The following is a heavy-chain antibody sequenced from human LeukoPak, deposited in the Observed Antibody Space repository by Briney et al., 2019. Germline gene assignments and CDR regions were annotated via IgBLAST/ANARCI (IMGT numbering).Heavy chain of an antibody. J-gene: IGHJ4*02. CDR3: ARVYSGNTPYFDY. CDR2: ISYDGSHK. Sequence: GGSLRLSCSASGFTFSSFDMPWVRQAPGTGLGWVAVISYDGSHKYYADSVKGRFTISRDNFKNTLSLQMNSLRPEDTAVYYCARVYSGNTPYFDYWGQGTLVTVSS. D-gene: IGHD1-26*01. V-gene: IGHV3-30*03. CDR1: GFTFSSFD.